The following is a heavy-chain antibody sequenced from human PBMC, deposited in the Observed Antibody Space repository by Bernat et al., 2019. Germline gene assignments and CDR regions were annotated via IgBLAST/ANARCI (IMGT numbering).Heavy chain of an antibody. CDR3: TVDTAMVGKYYYYYMDV. CDR1: GFTFSRYW. Sequence: EVQLVESGGGLVQPGGSLRLSCAASGFTFSRYWMHWVRQAPGKGLVWVSRINSDGSSTSYADDVNGQYTISRDNAKNTLYLQMNRLGAEDTAVYYCTVDTAMVGKYYYYYMDVWGRGTTVTVSS. CDR2: INSDGSST. D-gene: IGHD5-18*01. V-gene: IGHV3-74*01. J-gene: IGHJ6*03.